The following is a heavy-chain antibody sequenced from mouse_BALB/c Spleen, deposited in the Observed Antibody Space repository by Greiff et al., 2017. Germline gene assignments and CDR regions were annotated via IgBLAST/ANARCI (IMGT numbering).Heavy chain of an antibody. CDR3: ARVGGSSAYYYAMDY. CDR1: GYTFTDYN. J-gene: IGHJ4*01. CDR2: IYPYNGGT. Sequence: DVKLQESGPELVKPGASVKISCKASGYTFTDYNMHWVKQSHGKSLEWIGYIYPYNGGTGYNQKFKSKATLTVDNSSSTAYMELRSLTSEDSAVYYCARVGGSSAYYYAMDYWGQGTSVTVSS. D-gene: IGHD1-1*01. V-gene: IGHV1S29*02.